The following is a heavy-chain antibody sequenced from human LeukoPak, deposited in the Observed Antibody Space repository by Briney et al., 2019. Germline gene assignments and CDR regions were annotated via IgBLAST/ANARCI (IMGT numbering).Heavy chain of an antibody. CDR2: INWNGGST. CDR1: GFTFDDYG. D-gene: IGHD2-15*01. J-gene: IGHJ6*03. V-gene: IGHV3-20*04. CDR3: ARVLRYCSGGNCYSGGLGYMDV. Sequence: GGSLRLSCAASGFTFDDYGMSWVRQAPGKGLEWVSGINWNGGSTGYADSVKGRFTNSRDNAKNSLFLQRNSLRAEDTAVYYCARVLRYCSGGNCYSGGLGYMDVWGKGTTVTISS.